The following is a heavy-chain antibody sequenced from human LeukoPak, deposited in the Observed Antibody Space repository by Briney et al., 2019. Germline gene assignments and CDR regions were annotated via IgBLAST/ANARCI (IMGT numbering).Heavy chain of an antibody. CDR1: GGSFSGYY. D-gene: IGHD6-19*01. CDR3: ARDRQWLVDYSYYMDV. J-gene: IGHJ6*03. CDR2: INHSGST. V-gene: IGHV4-34*01. Sequence: SETLSLTCAVYGGSFSGYYWSWIRQPPGKGLEWIGEINHSGSTNYNPSLKSRVTMSVDTSKNQFSLKVSSVTAADTAIYYCARDRQWLVDYSYYMDVWGKGTTVTISS.